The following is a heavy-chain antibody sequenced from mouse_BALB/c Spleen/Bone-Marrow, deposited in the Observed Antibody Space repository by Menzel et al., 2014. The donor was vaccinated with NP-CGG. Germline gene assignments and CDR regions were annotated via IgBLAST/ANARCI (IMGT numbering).Heavy chain of an antibody. V-gene: IGHV4-1*02. CDR2: INPESRTI. J-gene: IGHJ4*01. CDR3: ARLGYYGAMEY. Sequence: EVQLQESGGGLVQPGGSLKLSCAASGFDFSRYWMSWVRQAPGKGLEWIGEINPESRTINYSPSLKDKFIISRDNAKNTLYLQMSKVRSEDTALYYCARLGYYGAMEYWGQGTSVTVSS. CDR1: GFDFSRYW. D-gene: IGHD1-1*01.